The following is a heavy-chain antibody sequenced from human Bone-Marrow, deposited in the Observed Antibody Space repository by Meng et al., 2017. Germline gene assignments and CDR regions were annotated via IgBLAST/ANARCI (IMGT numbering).Heavy chain of an antibody. CDR3: ARDGGSGYSSSWYTRTTYYYYGMDV. CDR2: ISSSSSYI. J-gene: IGHJ6*02. Sequence: GESLKISCAASGFTFSSYGMHWVRQAPGKGLEWVSSISSSSSYIHYADSVKGRFTISRDNAKNSLYLQMNSLRAEDTAVYYCARDGGSGYSSSWYTRTTYYYYGMDVWGQGTTVTVSS. CDR1: GFTFSSYG. D-gene: IGHD6-13*01. V-gene: IGHV3-21*01.